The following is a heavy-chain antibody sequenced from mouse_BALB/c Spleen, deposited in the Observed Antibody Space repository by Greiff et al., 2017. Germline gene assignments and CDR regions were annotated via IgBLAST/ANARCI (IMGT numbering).Heavy chain of an antibody. CDR2: IYPGNVNT. CDR1: GYTFTSYY. J-gene: IGHJ4*01. CDR3: ARVRYDEGYAMDY. D-gene: IGHD2-14*01. Sequence: VMLVESGPELVKPGASVRISCKASGYTFTSYYIHWVKQRPGQGLEWIGWIYPGNVNTKYNEKFKGKATLTADKSSSTAYMQLSSLTSEDSAVYFCARVRYDEGYAMDYWGQGTSVTVSS. V-gene: IGHV1S56*01.